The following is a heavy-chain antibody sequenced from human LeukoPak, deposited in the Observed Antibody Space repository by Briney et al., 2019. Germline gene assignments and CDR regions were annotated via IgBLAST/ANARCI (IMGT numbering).Heavy chain of an antibody. J-gene: IGHJ3*02. CDR1: GGSISSSSYY. CDR3: ARPGAAGLDAFDI. D-gene: IGHD6-13*01. V-gene: IGHV4-39*07. Sequence: PSETLSLTCTVSGGSISSSSYYWGWIRQPPGKGLEWIGSIYYSGSIYYNPSLKSRVTISVDTSKNQFSLKLSSVTAADTAVYYCARPGAAGLDAFDIWGQGTMVTVSS. CDR2: IYYSGSI.